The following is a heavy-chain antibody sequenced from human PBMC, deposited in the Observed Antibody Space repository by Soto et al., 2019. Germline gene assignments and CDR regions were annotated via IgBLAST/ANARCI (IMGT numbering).Heavy chain of an antibody. V-gene: IGHV4-61*08. Sequence: QVQLQESGPGLVKPSEPLSLTCTVSGASVNSRDYHWSWIRQPPGRGLEWIGQVQNGGTTEFDSSSLKRRLTFSIDAAKNKFSLKLNSVTASDTAIYYCAVLLEGVGGDGNWGQGTLVNVSS. D-gene: IGHD3-10*01. CDR1: GASVNSRDYH. J-gene: IGHJ4*02. CDR2: VQNGGTT. CDR3: AVLLEGVGGDGN.